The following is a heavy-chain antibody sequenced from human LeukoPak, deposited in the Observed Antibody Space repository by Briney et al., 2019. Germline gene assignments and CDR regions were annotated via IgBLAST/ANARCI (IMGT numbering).Heavy chain of an antibody. D-gene: IGHD3-16*02. CDR3: ATALDYDYVWGSYRYVY. V-gene: IGHV4-39*01. CDR1: GGSISSSSYY. CDR2: IYYSGST. J-gene: IGHJ4*02. Sequence: SETLSLTCTVSGGSISSSSYYWGWIRQPPGKGLEWIGSIYYSGSTYYNPSLKSRVTISVDTSKNQFSLKLSSVTAADTAVYYCATALDYDYVWGSYRYVYWGQGPLVTVSS.